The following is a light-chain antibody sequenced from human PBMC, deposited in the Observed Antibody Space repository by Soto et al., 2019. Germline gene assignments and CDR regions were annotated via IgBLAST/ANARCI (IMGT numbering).Light chain of an antibody. V-gene: IGKV3-11*01. J-gene: IGKJ4*01. Sequence: EIVLTQSPATLSLSPGERATLSCRASQSVSSYLAWYQQEPGQAPRLLIYDVSNRATGIPARFSGSGSGTDFTLTISSLEPEDFAVYYCQQRSDWPLTFGGGTKVEIK. CDR1: QSVSSY. CDR3: QQRSDWPLT. CDR2: DVS.